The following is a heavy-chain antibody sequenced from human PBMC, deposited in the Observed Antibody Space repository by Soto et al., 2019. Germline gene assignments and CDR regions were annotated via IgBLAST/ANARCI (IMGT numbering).Heavy chain of an antibody. D-gene: IGHD2-21*01. V-gene: IGHV4-31*03. CDR2: IYYSGST. CDR3: ARSTVGDKNWFDP. CDR1: GGSISSGGYY. Sequence: QVQLQESGPGLVKPSQTLSLTCTVSGGSISSGGYYWSWIRPHPGKGLEWIGYIYYSGSTYYNPSLKSRVTISVDTSKNQFSLKLSSVTAADTAVYYCARSTVGDKNWFDPWGQGTLVTVSS. J-gene: IGHJ5*02.